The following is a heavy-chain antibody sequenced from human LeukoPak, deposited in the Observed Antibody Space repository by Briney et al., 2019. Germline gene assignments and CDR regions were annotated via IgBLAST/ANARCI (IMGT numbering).Heavy chain of an antibody. V-gene: IGHV3-30*01. CDR2: ISYDGSDM. CDR1: GFTFNSYA. CDR3: ASGERQMVLRTFIDY. Sequence: GGSLRLSCAASGFTFNSYAMHWGRQAPGKGLEGGAVISYDGSDMYYADSVKGRFTISRDNSKNTLYLQVNSLRAEDTAVYYCASGERQMVLRTFIDYWGQGTLVTVSS. D-gene: IGHD6-13*01. J-gene: IGHJ4*02.